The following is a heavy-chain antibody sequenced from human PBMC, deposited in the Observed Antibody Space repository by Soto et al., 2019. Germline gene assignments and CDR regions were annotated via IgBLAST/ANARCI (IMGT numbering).Heavy chain of an antibody. Sequence: QVQLQESGPGLVKPSQTLSLTCTVSGGSISSGGYYWRGIRQHPGKGLEWLGYIYYSGRTYYNPYLKSRVTISVDTSKNQFSLKLSSVTAADTAVYYCARDARTRGYSYGPWYYDGMDVGGQGTTVTVSS. CDR1: GGSISSGGYY. D-gene: IGHD5-18*01. V-gene: IGHV4-31*03. CDR3: ARDARTRGYSYGPWYYDGMDV. J-gene: IGHJ6*02. CDR2: IYYSGRT.